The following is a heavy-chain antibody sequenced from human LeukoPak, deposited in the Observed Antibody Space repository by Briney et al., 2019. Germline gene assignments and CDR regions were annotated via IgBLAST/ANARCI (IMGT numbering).Heavy chain of an antibody. J-gene: IGHJ4*02. D-gene: IGHD3-16*02. V-gene: IGHV3-30*04. CDR3: ARGGSSRYTFLFDY. CDR1: GFTFSSYA. Sequence: GGSLRLSCAASGFTFSSYAMHWVRQAPGKGLEWVAVISYDGSNKYYADSVKVRFTISRDNSKNTLYLQMNSLRAEDTAVYYCARGGSSRYTFLFDYWGQGTLVTVSS. CDR2: ISYDGSNK.